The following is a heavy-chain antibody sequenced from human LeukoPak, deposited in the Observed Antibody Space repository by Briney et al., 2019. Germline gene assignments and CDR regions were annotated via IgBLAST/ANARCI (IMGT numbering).Heavy chain of an antibody. CDR1: GYSFTSNV. V-gene: IGHV1-18*01. Sequence: GASVKVSCKASGYSFTSNVISWVRQAPGQGLEWMGWISAYNGNTNYAQKLQGRVTSTTDTSTSTAHMELRSLRSDDTAVYYCARFGLGKDIEVAGIPFDIWGQGTMVTVSS. CDR3: ARFGLGKDIEVAGIPFDI. D-gene: IGHD6-19*01. CDR2: ISAYNGNT. J-gene: IGHJ3*02.